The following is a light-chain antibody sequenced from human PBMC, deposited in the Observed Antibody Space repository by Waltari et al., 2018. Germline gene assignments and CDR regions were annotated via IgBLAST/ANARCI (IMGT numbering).Light chain of an antibody. CDR3: CSYAGSSTFVV. CDR1: SSDVGSYNL. V-gene: IGLV2-23*02. Sequence: QSALTQPASVSGSPGQSITISCTGTSSDVGSYNLVSWYQQHPGKAPKLMIYEVSKRPSGVSNLFAGSKACNSASLTISGLQAEDDADYYCCSYAGSSTFVVFGGGTKLTVL. CDR2: EVS. J-gene: IGLJ2*01.